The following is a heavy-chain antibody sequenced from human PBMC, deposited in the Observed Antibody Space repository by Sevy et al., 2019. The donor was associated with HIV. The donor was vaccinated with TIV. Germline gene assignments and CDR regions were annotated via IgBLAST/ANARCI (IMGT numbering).Heavy chain of an antibody. J-gene: IGHJ4*02. V-gene: IGHV3-7*01. Sequence: GGSLRLSCAASGFSFSSYWMTWFRQAPGKELEWVANVNLDGSGKYYVDSVKGRFTISRDNARNSRSLQMNSLKAEDTVVYNCARRVDYWGQGTLVTVSS. CDR1: GFSFSSYW. CDR3: ARRVDY. CDR2: VNLDGSGK.